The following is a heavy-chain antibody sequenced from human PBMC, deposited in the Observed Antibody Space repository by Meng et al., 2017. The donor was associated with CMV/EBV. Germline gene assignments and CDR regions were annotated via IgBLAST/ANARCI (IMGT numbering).Heavy chain of an antibody. D-gene: IGHD4-23*01. J-gene: IGHJ4*02. V-gene: IGHV4-4*07. CDR3: ARVLRWNGVVDY. Sequence: QGQLPGAGPGLVKASEPLFLTCTVSGGYISSYYWSWSRQPAGKGLEWIGRIYTSGSTNYNPSLKSRVTMSVDTSKNQFSLKLSSVTAADTAVYYCARVLRWNGVVDYWGQGTLVTVSS. CDR2: IYTSGST. CDR1: GGYISSYY.